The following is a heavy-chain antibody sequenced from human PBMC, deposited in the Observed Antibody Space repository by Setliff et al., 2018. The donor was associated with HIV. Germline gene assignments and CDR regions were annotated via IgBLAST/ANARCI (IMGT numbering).Heavy chain of an antibody. J-gene: IGHJ4*02. CDR2: INHRGST. V-gene: IGHV4-34*01. D-gene: IGHD6-13*01. Sequence: SETLSFTCAVYGGSFSDYYWTWIRQSPGKGLEWIGEINHRGSTNYNPSLKSRVTVSVDTSKNQFSLKLGSVTAADTAVYYCARESPSSSWFYFDFWGQGTLVTVSS. CDR1: GGSFSDYY. CDR3: ARESPSSSWFYFDF.